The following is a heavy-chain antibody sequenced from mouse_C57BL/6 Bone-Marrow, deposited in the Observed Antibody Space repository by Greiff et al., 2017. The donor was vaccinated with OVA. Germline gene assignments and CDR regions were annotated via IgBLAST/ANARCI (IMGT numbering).Heavy chain of an antibody. CDR1: GYTFTSYG. CDR2: LYPRSGDT. J-gene: IGHJ4*01. CDR3: ARDYGSSYDAMDY. Sequence: VKLVESGAELARPGASVKLSCKASGYTFTSYGISWVKQRTGQGLEWIGELYPRSGDTYYNEKFKGKATLTADKSSSTAYMELRSLTSEDSAVYFGARDYGSSYDAMDYWGQGTSVTVSS. V-gene: IGHV1-81*01. D-gene: IGHD1-1*01.